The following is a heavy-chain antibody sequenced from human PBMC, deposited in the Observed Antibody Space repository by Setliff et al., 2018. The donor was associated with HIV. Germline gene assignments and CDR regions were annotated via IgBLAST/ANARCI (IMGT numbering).Heavy chain of an antibody. CDR2: INAGNGKT. D-gene: IGHD2-21*02. CDR3: ARGDCRRFAH. J-gene: IGHJ5*02. Sequence: ASVKVSCKASGYTFTTYAMHWVRQAPGQRLEWMGWINAGNGKTKYSQKFQGRVTIMRDTSASTAYMELSSLRSEDTAVYYCARGDCRRFAHWGQGTLVTVSS. CDR1: GYTFTTYA. V-gene: IGHV1-3*01.